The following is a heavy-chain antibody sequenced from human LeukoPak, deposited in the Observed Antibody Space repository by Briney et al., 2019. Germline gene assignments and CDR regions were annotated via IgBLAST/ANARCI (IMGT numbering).Heavy chain of an antibody. V-gene: IGHV5-51*01. D-gene: IGHD5-12*01. J-gene: IGHJ4*02. CDR3: ARRAYSGYEYFDY. CDR1: GYSFTSYW. CDR2: IYPGDSDT. Sequence: GESLKISCKGSGYSFTSYWIGWVRQMPGKGLEWMGIIYPGDSDTRYSPSFQGQVTISADRSISTAYLQWSSLKTSDTDMYYCARRAYSGYEYFDYWGQGTLVTVSS.